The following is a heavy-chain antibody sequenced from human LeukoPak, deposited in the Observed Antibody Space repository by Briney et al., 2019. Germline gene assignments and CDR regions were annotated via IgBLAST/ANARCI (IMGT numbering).Heavy chain of an antibody. V-gene: IGHV1-2*02. J-gene: IGHJ5*02. CDR2: INPNSGGT. CDR1: GYTFIAYY. Sequence: ASVNLSCNATGYTFIAYYMHWVRHAPGQRLEWMRWINPNSGGTNYAQKFQGRVTMTRDTSISTAYMDLSRLRSDDTAVYYCARGMGVLVPAATWFDPWGKGTLVTVSS. D-gene: IGHD2-2*01. CDR3: ARGMGVLVPAATWFDP.